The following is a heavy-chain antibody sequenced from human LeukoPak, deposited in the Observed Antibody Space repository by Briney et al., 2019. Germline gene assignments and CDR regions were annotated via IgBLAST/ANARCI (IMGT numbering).Heavy chain of an antibody. V-gene: IGHV4-59*01. Sequence: SETLSLTCTVSGGSISSYYWSWIRQPPGKGLEWIGYIYYSGSTNYNPSLKSRVTISVDTSKNQFSLKLSSVTAADTAVYSCARGAVAVGIDYWGQGTLVTVSS. J-gene: IGHJ4*02. CDR3: ARGAVAVGIDY. CDR2: IYYSGST. D-gene: IGHD6-19*01. CDR1: GGSISSYY.